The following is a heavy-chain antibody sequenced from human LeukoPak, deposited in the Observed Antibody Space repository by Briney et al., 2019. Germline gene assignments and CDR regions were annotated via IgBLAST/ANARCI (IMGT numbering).Heavy chain of an antibody. D-gene: IGHD2-8*01. Sequence: ASVKVSCKVSGYTLTELSMHWVRQAPGKGLEWMGVFDPEDGETIYAQKFQGRVTMTEDTSTDTAYMELSSLRSEDTAVYYCATENYCTNGVCYPYYYYGMDVWGQGTTVTVSS. CDR3: ATENYCTNGVCYPYYYYGMDV. CDR1: GYTLTELS. V-gene: IGHV1-24*01. CDR2: FDPEDGET. J-gene: IGHJ6*02.